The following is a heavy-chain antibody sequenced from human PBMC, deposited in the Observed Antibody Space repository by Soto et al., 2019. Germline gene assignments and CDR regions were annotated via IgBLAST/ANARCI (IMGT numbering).Heavy chain of an antibody. Sequence: EVQLVESGGGLVQPGGSLRLSCAASGLTFSSYWMHWVRQAPGKGLVWVSRISTDGSVTTYADSVKGRFTISRDNAKNKMYLQMNSLRSEGTAVYYSARVPYSSGWCGFDYWGQGTLVTVSS. J-gene: IGHJ4*02. CDR3: ARVPYSSGWCGFDY. CDR1: GLTFSSYW. V-gene: IGHV3-74*01. CDR2: ISTDGSVT. D-gene: IGHD6-19*01.